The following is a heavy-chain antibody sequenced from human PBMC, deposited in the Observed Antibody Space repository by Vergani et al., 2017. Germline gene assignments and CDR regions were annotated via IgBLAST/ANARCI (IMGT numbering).Heavy chain of an antibody. CDR2: VDPEDGET. CDR1: GFTFTDHS. V-gene: IGHV1-69-2*01. J-gene: IGHJ6*02. Sequence: EVQLVQSGAEVKKEGATMHISCPVSGFTFTDHSMQWVQQAPGQGLEWMGLVDPEDGETIYAEKFQAKVTLAADTSKDTAHLELSSLRCEDTAVYYCATPQTETTGGKEVLGQGTTVIVSS. CDR3: ATPQTETTGGKEV. D-gene: IGHD4-17*01.